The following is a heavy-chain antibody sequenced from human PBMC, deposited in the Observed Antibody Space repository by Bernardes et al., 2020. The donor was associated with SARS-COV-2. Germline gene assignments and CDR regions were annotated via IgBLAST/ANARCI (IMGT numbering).Heavy chain of an antibody. CDR2: IYYTGST. Sequence: SETLSLTCTVSGGSVSSYYWSWIRQPPGKGLEWIAYIYYTGSTNYNPSLKSRVTISVDTSKNQFSLNLRSVTAADTAMYYCARHTAVGATSFDYWGQGTLVAVSS. CDR1: GGSVSSYY. V-gene: IGHV4-59*08. J-gene: IGHJ4*02. CDR3: ARHTAVGATSFDY. D-gene: IGHD1-26*01.